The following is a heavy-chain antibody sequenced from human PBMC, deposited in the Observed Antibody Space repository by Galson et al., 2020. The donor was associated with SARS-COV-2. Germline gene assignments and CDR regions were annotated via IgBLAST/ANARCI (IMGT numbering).Heavy chain of an antibody. CDR3: ARDRHCSGGSCQAAFDI. V-gene: IGHV4-59*01. J-gene: IGHJ3*02. CDR2: IYYSGST. CDR1: GGSISSYY. Sequence: SETLSLTCTVSGGSISSYYWSWIRQPPGKGLEWIGYIYYSGSTNYNPSLKSRVTISVDTSKNQFSLKLSSVTAADTAVYYCARDRHCSGGSCQAAFDIWGQGTMVTVSS. D-gene: IGHD2-15*01.